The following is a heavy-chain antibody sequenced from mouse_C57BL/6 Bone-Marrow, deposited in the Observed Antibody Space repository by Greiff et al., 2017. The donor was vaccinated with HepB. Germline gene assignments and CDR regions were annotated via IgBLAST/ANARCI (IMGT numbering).Heavy chain of an antibody. V-gene: IGHV1-75*01. Sequence: SGPELVKPGASVKISCKASGYTFTDYYINWVKQRPGQGLEWIGWIFPGSGSTYYNEKFKGKATLTVDKSSSTAYMLLSSLTSEDSAVYFCARPPYYYGSSYGYFDVWGTGTTVTVSS. CDR3: ARPPYYYGSSYGYFDV. CDR1: GYTFTDYY. D-gene: IGHD1-1*01. CDR2: IFPGSGST. J-gene: IGHJ1*03.